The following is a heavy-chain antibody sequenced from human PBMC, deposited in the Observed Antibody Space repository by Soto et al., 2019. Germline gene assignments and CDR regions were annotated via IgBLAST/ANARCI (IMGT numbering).Heavy chain of an antibody. J-gene: IGHJ4*02. CDR3: ALDGPRVVDRVGIPQYYFDY. D-gene: IGHD1-26*01. CDR2: IIPIFGTA. CDR1: GGTFSSYA. Sequence: QVQLVQSGAEVKKPGSSVKVSCKASGGTFSSYAISWVRQAPGQGLVWMGGIIPIFGTANYAQKFQGRVTITADESTSTAYMELSSLRSEDTAVYYCALDGPRVVDRVGIPQYYFDYWGQGTLVTVSS. V-gene: IGHV1-69*01.